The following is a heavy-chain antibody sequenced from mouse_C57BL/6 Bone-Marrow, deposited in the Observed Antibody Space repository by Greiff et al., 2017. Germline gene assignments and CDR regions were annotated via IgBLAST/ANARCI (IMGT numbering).Heavy chain of an antibody. CDR3: ARGTTVAAY. CDR2: IDPSDSYT. CDR1: GYTFTSYW. D-gene: IGHD1-1*01. Sequence: VQLQQPGAELVMPGASVKLSCKASGYTFTSYWMHWVKQRPGQGLEWIGEIDPSDSYTNYNQKFKGKSTLTVDKSSSTAYMQLSSLTAEDSAVYYRARGTTVAAYWGQGTLVTVSA. V-gene: IGHV1-69*01. J-gene: IGHJ3*01.